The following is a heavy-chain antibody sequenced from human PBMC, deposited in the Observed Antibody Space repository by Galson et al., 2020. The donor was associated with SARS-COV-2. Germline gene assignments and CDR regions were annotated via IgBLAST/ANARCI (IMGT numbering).Heavy chain of an antibody. J-gene: IGHJ6*02. CDR3: AREADDGSGSYYNEYYYGMDV. D-gene: IGHD3-10*01. CDR1: GFTFSSYG. Sequence: QLGESLKISCAASGFTFSSYGMHWVRQAPGKGLEWVAVIWYDGSNKYYADSVKGRFTISRDNSKNTLYLQMNSLRAEDTAVYYCAREADDGSGSYYNEYYYGMDVWGQGTTVTVSS. V-gene: IGHV3-33*01. CDR2: IWYDGSNK.